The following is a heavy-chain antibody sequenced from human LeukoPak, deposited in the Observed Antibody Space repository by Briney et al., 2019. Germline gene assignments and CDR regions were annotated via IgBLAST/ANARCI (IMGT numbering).Heavy chain of an antibody. J-gene: IGHJ1*01. V-gene: IGHV3-66*01. CDR2: LYSGGNT. Sequence: PGGSLRLSCAASGFTVSSNHMSWVSQAAGKGLEWVSALYSGGNTYYADSVKGGFTIPRDNLKNTLHLQANSLRVEDTAVYFCARWVATTGFFHHWGQGTLVTVSS. D-gene: IGHD1-26*01. CDR3: ARWVATTGFFHH. CDR1: GFTVSSNH.